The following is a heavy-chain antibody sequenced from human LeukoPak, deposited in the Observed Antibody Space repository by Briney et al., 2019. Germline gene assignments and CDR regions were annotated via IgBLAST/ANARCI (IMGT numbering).Heavy chain of an antibody. V-gene: IGHV6-1*01. CDR1: GDSISSNSAA. J-gene: IGHJ4*02. D-gene: IGHD3-16*01. CDR3: ASLTRGGGFDY. Sequence: SQTLSLTCAISGDSISSNSAAWSWIRQSPSRGLEWLGRTYYRSKWYNDYAVSVKSRININPDTSRNQFSLQLNSVTPEDTAVYYCASLTRGGGFDYWGQGTLVTVSS. CDR2: TYYRSKWYN.